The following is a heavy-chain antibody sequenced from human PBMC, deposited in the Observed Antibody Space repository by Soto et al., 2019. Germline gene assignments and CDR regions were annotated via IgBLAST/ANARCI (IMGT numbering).Heavy chain of an antibody. CDR1: GFTVSSNY. CDR3: ARGYSSSWCHFDY. CDR2: IYSGGST. D-gene: IGHD6-13*01. Sequence: EVQLVESGGGLVQPGGSLRLSCAASGFTVSSNYMSWVRQAPGKGLEWVSVIYSGGSTYYADSVKGRFTISRHNSKNTLYLQMNSLRAEDTAVYYCARGYSSSWCHFDYWGQGTLVTVSS. V-gene: IGHV3-53*04. J-gene: IGHJ4*02.